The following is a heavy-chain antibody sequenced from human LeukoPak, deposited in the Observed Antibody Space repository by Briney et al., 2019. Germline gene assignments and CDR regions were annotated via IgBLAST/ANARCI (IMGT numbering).Heavy chain of an antibody. J-gene: IGHJ4*02. D-gene: IGHD5-12*01. CDR1: GYTFIAYY. CDR2: IKPSGDST. Sequence: ASVRVSCMESGYTFIAYYIHWVRQGPGEGGGWMGLIKPSGDSTTYAQKFQGRVTMTRDTSTSTVYMELSSMTSEDTAVYYCARRYSDYAETALDYWGQGTLVTVSS. CDR3: ARRYSDYAETALDY. V-gene: IGHV1-46*01.